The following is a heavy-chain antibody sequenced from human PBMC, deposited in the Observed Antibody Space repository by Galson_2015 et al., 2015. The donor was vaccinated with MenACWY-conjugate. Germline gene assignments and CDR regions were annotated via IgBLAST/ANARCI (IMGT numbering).Heavy chain of an antibody. J-gene: IGHJ4*02. CDR3: TTVREGAIYYFDY. D-gene: IGHD1-26*01. CDR1: GFTFSNAW. CDR2: IKSKTDGGTT. V-gene: IGHV3-15*01. Sequence: SLRLSCAVSGFTFSNAWMSWVRQAPGKGLEWVGRIKSKTDGGTTDYAAPVKGRFTISGDDSKNTLYLQMNSLKTEDTAVYYCTTVREGAIYYFDYWGQGTLVTVSS.